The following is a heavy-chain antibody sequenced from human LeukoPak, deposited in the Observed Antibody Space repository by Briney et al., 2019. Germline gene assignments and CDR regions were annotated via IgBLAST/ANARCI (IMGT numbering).Heavy chain of an antibody. Sequence: TSETLSLTCTVSGGSVSSGLNKWSWIRQPPGKELGWIGDISYSGSASYNPSLRSRVTISLDTSTNQFSLTLGSVTAADTAVYYCAREAECSGGSCYSYGWFDPWGQGTQVIVSS. CDR1: GGSVSSGLNK. J-gene: IGHJ5*02. CDR3: AREAECSGGSCYSYGWFDP. V-gene: IGHV4-61*01. CDR2: ISYSGSA. D-gene: IGHD2-15*01.